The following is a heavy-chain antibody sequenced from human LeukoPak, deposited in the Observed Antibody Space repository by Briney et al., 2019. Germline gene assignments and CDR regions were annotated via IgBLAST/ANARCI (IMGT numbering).Heavy chain of an antibody. Sequence: GASVKVSCKASGYTFTGYYMHWVRQAPGQGLEWMGWINPNSGGTNYAQKFQGRVTMTRDTSISTAYMELRSLRSDDTAVYYCARDFGTAMSSSGWFDPWGQGTLVTVSS. CDR1: GYTFTGYY. CDR3: ARDFGTAMSSSGWFDP. CDR2: INPNSGGT. D-gene: IGHD5-18*01. J-gene: IGHJ5*02. V-gene: IGHV1-2*02.